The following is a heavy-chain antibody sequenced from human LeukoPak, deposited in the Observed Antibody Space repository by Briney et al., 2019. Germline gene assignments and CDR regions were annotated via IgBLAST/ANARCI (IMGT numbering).Heavy chain of an antibody. CDR3: ARAPGGSDDAFDI. Sequence: GGSLRLSCAASGFTFSSYAMSWVRQAPGKGLEWVSGISGSGGSTWYADSVKGRFTISRDNSKNTLYVQMNSLRAEDTAVYYCARAPGGSDDAFDIWGQGTMVTVSS. V-gene: IGHV3-23*01. D-gene: IGHD3-16*01. J-gene: IGHJ3*02. CDR2: ISGSGGST. CDR1: GFTFSSYA.